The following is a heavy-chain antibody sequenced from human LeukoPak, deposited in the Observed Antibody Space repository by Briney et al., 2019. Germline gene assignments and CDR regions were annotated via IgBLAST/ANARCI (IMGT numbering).Heavy chain of an antibody. D-gene: IGHD3-10*01. Sequence: SETLSLTCAVYGGSFSGYYWSWIRQPPGKGLEWIGEIKHSGSTNYNPSLKSRVTISVDTSKNRFSLKLSSVTAADTAVYYCGRGSMVGGVITFDYWGQGTLVTVSS. V-gene: IGHV4-34*01. J-gene: IGHJ4*02. CDR3: GRGSMVGGVITFDY. CDR1: GGSFSGYY. CDR2: IKHSGST.